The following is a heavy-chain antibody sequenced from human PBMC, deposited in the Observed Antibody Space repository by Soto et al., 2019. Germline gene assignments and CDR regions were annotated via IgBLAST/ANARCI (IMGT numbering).Heavy chain of an antibody. D-gene: IGHD3-9*01. V-gene: IGHV1-18*01. CDR2: ISAYNGNT. J-gene: IGHJ4*02. CDR3: ARDPYDILTGYYHLFEY. Sequence: QVQLVQSGAEVKKPGASVKVSCKASGYTFTSYGISWVRQAPGQGLEWMGWISAYNGNTNYAQKLQGRVTMTTDTSTSTAYMELRSLRSDDTAVYYCARDPYDILTGYYHLFEYWGQGTLVTVSS. CDR1: GYTFTSYG.